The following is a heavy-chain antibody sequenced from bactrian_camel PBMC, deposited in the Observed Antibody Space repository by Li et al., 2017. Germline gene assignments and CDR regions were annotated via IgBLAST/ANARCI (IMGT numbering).Heavy chain of an antibody. V-gene: IGHV3S1*01. CDR3: ATPVGGTWYKCFAS. J-gene: IGHJ6*01. CDR2: TYVGTTVT. D-gene: IGHD7*01. CDR1: RYNAGAHL. Sequence: QVQLVESGGGLVQPGGSLRLSCAASRYNAGAHLVGWFRQAPGKEREGVAATYVGTTVTYYSDSVKGRFTISRDFARNTVYLQMNSLKSEDTALYYCATPVGGTWYKCFASWGQGTQVTVS.